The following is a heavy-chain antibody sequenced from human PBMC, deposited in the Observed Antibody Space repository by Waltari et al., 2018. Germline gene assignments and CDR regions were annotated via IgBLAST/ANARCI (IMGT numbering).Heavy chain of an antibody. J-gene: IGHJ5*02. CDR1: GGSISSSSYY. Sequence: QLQLQESGPGLVKPSETLSLTCTVSGGSISSSSYYWGWIRQPPGKGLEWIGSIYYSGSTYYNPSLHSRVTISVDTSKNQFSLKLSSVTAADTAVYYCAREGRDFWSGYNWFDPWGQGTLVTVSS. D-gene: IGHD3-3*01. V-gene: IGHV4-39*07. CDR3: AREGRDFWSGYNWFDP. CDR2: IYYSGST.